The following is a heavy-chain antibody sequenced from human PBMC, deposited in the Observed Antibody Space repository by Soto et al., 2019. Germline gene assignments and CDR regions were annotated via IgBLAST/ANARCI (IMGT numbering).Heavy chain of an antibody. V-gene: IGHV3-21*01. CDR1: GFTFSSYS. J-gene: IGHJ6*02. CDR3: ARGVMITFGGVIVIPGTSYYYYGMDV. D-gene: IGHD3-16*02. Sequence: KSGGSLRLSCAASGFTFSSYSMNWVRQAPGKGLEWVSSISSSSSYIYYADSVKGRFTISRDNAKNSLYLQMNSLRAEDTAVYYCARGVMITFGGVIVIPGTSYYYYGMDVWGQGTTVTVSS. CDR2: ISSSSSYI.